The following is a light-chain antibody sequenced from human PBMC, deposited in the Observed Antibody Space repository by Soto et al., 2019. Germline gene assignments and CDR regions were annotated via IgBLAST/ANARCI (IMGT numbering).Light chain of an antibody. CDR2: AAI. Sequence: IQMTQSPSSVSASIGDRVTITCRVSQDIDSWLAWFQQKPGEAPRLLIYAAISLHSGVPSRFSGAGSGTDFSLTISSLQPEDFATYFCQQGNSFPLPFGGGTKVEIK. V-gene: IGKV1-12*01. J-gene: IGKJ4*01. CDR1: QDIDSW. CDR3: QQGNSFPLP.